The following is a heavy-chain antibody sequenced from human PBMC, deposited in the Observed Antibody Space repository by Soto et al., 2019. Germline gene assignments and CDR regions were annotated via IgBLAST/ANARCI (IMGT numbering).Heavy chain of an antibody. Sequence: SGGSLRLSCAASGLTFGDYAMNWVRQTPGKGLEWVSAISGTGANAYYRDSVKGRFIISRDNSKNIVYLQMNSLKAEDTALYYCAKGAPGPLIWGQGTMVTVSS. J-gene: IGHJ3*02. V-gene: IGHV3-23*01. CDR1: GLTFGDYA. D-gene: IGHD3-10*01. CDR2: ISGTGANA. CDR3: AKGAPGPLI.